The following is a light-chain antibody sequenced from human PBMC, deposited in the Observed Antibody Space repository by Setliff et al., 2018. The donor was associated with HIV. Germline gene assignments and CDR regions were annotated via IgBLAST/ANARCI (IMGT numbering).Light chain of an antibody. J-gene: IGLJ1*01. CDR2: EVS. CDR3: GSYTSSSTPYV. CDR1: SSDVGGYNY. V-gene: IGLV2-14*01. Sequence: QSALTQPASVSGSPGQSITISCTGTSSDVGGYNYVSWYQQHPGKAPKLMIYEVSNRPSGVSNRFSGSKSGNTASLTISGLQAEDEADYYCGSYTSSSTPYVFGTGTKGTVL.